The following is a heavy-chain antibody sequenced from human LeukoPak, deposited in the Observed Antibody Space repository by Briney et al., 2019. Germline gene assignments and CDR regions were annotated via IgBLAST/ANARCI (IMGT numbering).Heavy chain of an antibody. D-gene: IGHD3-10*01. Sequence: GGSLRLSCAASGFTFSNYWMHWVRQVPGKGLVWVSYINSDGRIINYADSVKGRFTISRDNAKNTLYLQMNSLRVEDTAVYYCARGRGWYFDLWGRGTLVTVSS. CDR3: ARGRGWYFDL. V-gene: IGHV3-74*01. J-gene: IGHJ2*01. CDR1: GFTFSNYW. CDR2: INSDGRII.